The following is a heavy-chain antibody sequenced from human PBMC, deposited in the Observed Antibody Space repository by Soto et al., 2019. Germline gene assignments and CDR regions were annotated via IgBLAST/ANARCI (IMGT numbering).Heavy chain of an antibody. CDR2: IVVGSGNT. J-gene: IGHJ6*02. CDR1: GFTFTSSA. D-gene: IGHD6-13*01. V-gene: IGHV1-58*02. CDR3: AAERSLIAAAGSEDYYGMDV. Sequence: ASVKVSCKASGFTFTSSAMQWVRQARGQRLEWIGWIVVGSGNTNYAQKFQERVTITRDMSTSTAYMELSSLRSADTAMYYCAAERSLIAAAGSEDYYGMDVWGQGTTVTVS.